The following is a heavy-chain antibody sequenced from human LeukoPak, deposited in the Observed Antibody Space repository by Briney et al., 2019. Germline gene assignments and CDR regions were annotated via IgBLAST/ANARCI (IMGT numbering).Heavy chain of an antibody. CDR1: GFTVSSNY. D-gene: IGHD6-13*01. V-gene: IGHV3-7*05. CDR2: IKEDGGEM. CDR3: ARHPDAGTADY. Sequence: GGSLRLSCAASGFTVSSNYMTWVRQAPGKGLEWVASIKEDGGEMYYVDSVKGRFTISRDNAQNSLFLQMTSLRAEDTAIYYCARHPDAGTADYWGQGTLVTVSS. J-gene: IGHJ4*02.